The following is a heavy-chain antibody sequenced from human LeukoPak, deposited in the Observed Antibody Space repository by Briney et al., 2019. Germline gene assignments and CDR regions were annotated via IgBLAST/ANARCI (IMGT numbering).Heavy chain of an antibody. J-gene: IGHJ5*02. D-gene: IGHD2-15*01. CDR1: GFTFSSYA. CDR3: AKDPVVAANYNWFDP. V-gene: IGHV3-30*04. Sequence: GGSLRLSCAASGFTFSSYAMHWVRQAPGKGLEWVAVISYDGSNKYYADSVKGRFTISRDNSKNTLYLQMNSLRAEDTAVYYCAKDPVVAANYNWFDPWGQGTLVTVSS. CDR2: ISYDGSNK.